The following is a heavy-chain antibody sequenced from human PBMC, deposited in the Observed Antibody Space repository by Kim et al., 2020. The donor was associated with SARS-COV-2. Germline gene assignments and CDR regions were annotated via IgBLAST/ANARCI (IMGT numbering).Heavy chain of an antibody. Sequence: TGYHQKFKARVSITRDTSATTAYLELSGLRSEDTAVYYCAREAVAGSFDYWGQGTLVTVSS. J-gene: IGHJ4*02. D-gene: IGHD6-19*01. V-gene: IGHV1-3*01. CDR3: AREAVAGSFDY. CDR2: T.